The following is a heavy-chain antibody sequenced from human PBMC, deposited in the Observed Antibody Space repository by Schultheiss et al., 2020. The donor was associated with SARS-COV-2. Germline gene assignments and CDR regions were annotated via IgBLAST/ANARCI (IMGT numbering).Heavy chain of an antibody. CDR3: ARRTTRSDY. D-gene: IGHD4-11*01. CDR1: GFSLSNARMG. V-gene: IGHV4-38-2*02. J-gene: IGHJ4*02. Sequence: SGPTLVKPTQTLTLTCTVSGFSLSNARMGVSCIRQPPGKGLEWIGSIYHSGSTNYNPSLKSRVTISVDTSKNQFSLKLSSVTAADTAVYYCARRTTRSDYWGQGTLVTVSS. CDR2: IYHSGST.